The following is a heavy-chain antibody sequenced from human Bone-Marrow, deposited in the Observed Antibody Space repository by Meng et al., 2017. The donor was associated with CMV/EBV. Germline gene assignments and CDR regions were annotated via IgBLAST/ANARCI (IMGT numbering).Heavy chain of an antibody. Sequence: GGSLRLSCAASKFILSDYYISWIRQAPGKGLEWVSYISSSGSTMFSSDSVKGRFTISRDNAKNSLYLQMNSLRAEDTAVYYCASVGSGYYFDYWGQGTLVTVSS. CDR1: KFILSDYY. J-gene: IGHJ4*02. CDR2: ISSSGSTM. D-gene: IGHD1-26*01. V-gene: IGHV3-11*01. CDR3: ASVGSGYYFDY.